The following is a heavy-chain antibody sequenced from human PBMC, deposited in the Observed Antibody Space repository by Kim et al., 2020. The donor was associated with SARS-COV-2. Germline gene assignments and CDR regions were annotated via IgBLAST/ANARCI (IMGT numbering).Heavy chain of an antibody. Sequence: SLTRRVTISVDTSKNQFSLKLSSVTAADTAVYYCARLDYGDYVVAEYFQHWGQGTLVTVSS. D-gene: IGHD4-17*01. V-gene: IGHV4-39*01. CDR3: ARLDYGDYVVAEYFQH. J-gene: IGHJ1*01.